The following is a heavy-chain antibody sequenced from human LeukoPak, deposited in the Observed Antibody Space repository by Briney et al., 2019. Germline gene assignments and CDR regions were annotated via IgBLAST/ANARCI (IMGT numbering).Heavy chain of an antibody. D-gene: IGHD2-2*01. J-gene: IGHJ4*02. V-gene: IGHV1-69*04. CDR1: GGTFSSYT. CDR2: IIPILGIA. Sequence: SVKVTCKASGGTFSSYTISWVRQAPAQGLEWMGRIIPILGIANYAHKFQGRVTITADQATSTAYMELSSLRSEDAARAYCPKDQTAPVVVPARYWGEGTLVTVSS. CDR3: PKDQTAPVVVPARY.